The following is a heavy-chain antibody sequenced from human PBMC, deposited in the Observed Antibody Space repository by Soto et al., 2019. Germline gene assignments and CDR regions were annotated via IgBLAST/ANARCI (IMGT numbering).Heavy chain of an antibody. J-gene: IGHJ4*02. V-gene: IGHV3-15*01. D-gene: IGHD3-16*02. Sequence: EVQLVESGGGLVKPGGSLRLSCAASGFTFSNAWMSWVRQAPGKALDWVGLIKRKTDVVTTDYAEPGKGRFTISRAYSKNTLSLQMNSRKTEDTAVYYCTTDPRTFIWGSYRNFDYWGQGTLVTVSS. CDR1: GFTFSNAW. CDR2: IKRKTDVVTT. CDR3: TTDPRTFIWGSYRNFDY.